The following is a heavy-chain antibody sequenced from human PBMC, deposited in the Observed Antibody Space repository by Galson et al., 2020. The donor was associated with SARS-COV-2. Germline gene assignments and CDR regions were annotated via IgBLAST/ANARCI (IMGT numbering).Heavy chain of an antibody. V-gene: IGHV4-39*01. J-gene: IGHJ5*02. Sequence: LSLTCTVSGGSITRSGDYWGWIRQPPGKALEWIGSIYYNGGTYYTPSLKSRVTMSMDTFQSQFSLKLNSVTAADAGVYFCARYTSGTMYDTWGQGTLVAVSS. CDR3: ARYTSGTMYDT. CDR1: GGSITRSGDY. CDR2: IYYNGGT. D-gene: IGHD6-13*01.